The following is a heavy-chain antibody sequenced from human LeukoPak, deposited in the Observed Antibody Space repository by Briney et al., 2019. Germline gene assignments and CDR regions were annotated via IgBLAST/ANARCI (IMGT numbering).Heavy chain of an antibody. Sequence: GGSLRLSCAASGFTFTSSAMHWVRQAPGKGLEWVAFISYDGSDKHYADSVKGQFTISRDNSENTVYLQMSSLRAEDTAVYHCAREGSSGWDDAFDIWGQGTMVTVSS. CDR2: ISYDGSDK. D-gene: IGHD6-19*01. V-gene: IGHV3-30*04. J-gene: IGHJ3*02. CDR3: AREGSSGWDDAFDI. CDR1: GFTFTSSA.